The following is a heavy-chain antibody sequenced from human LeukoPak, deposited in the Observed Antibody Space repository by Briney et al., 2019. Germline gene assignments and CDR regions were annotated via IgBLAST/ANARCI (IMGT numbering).Heavy chain of an antibody. CDR2: IYYSGST. CDR3: ARAFAGFGEFDYYYYGMDV. D-gene: IGHD3-10*01. J-gene: IGHJ6*02. Sequence: SETLSLTCTVSGGSISSYYWSWIRQPPGKGLEWIGYIYYSGSTNYNPSLKSRVTISVDTSKNQFSLKLSSVTAADTAVYYCARAFAGFGEFDYYYYGMDVWGQGTTVTVSS. CDR1: GGSISSYY. V-gene: IGHV4-59*01.